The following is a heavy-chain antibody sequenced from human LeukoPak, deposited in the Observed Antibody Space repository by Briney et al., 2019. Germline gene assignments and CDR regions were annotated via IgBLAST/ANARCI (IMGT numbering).Heavy chain of an antibody. V-gene: IGHV1-18*01. CDR3: ARDARSTSGYSSGWEIDY. J-gene: IGHJ4*02. D-gene: IGHD6-19*01. Sequence: ASVKVSCKASGYTFTSYGISWVRQAPGQGLEWMGWISAYNGNTNYAQTLQGRDTMPTDTSTSTAYMELRSLRSDDTAVYYCARDARSTSGYSSGWEIDYWGQGTLVTVSS. CDR2: ISAYNGNT. CDR1: GYTFTSYG.